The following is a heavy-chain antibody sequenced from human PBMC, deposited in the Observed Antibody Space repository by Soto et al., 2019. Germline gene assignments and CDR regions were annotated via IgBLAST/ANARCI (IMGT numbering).Heavy chain of an antibody. D-gene: IGHD1-26*01. Sequence: GSLSLSCVASGFTFSKYGMNWVRQTPRKGLEWVSAISGSGNSTYYADSVKGRFTISRDNSKNTLYLQMNSLRAEDTAVYYCAKDLSPSSGTYYGYFDHWGQGTLVTVSS. V-gene: IGHV3-23*01. CDR2: ISGSGNST. CDR1: GFTFSKYG. CDR3: AKDLSPSSGTYYGYFDH. J-gene: IGHJ4*02.